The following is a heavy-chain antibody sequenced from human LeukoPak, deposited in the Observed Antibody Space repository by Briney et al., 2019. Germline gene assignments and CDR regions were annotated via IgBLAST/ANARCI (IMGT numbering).Heavy chain of an antibody. D-gene: IGHD3-3*01. V-gene: IGHV1-3*01. CDR1: GYTFTSYA. Sequence: ASVKVSCKASGYTFTSYAMHWVRQAPGQRLEWTGWINAGNGNTKYSQKFQGRVTITRDTSASTAYMELSSLRSEDTAVYYCATSASPWSYFDYWGQGTLVTVSS. CDR3: ATSASPWSYFDY. J-gene: IGHJ4*02. CDR2: INAGNGNT.